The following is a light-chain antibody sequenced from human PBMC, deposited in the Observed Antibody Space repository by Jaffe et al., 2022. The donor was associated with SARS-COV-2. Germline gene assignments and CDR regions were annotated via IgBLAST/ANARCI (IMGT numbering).Light chain of an antibody. J-gene: IGKJ5*01. CDR3: QQYGSAPIT. CDR1: QSVRSSY. Sequence: EIVLTQSPGTLSLSPGERATLSCRASQSVRSSYLAWYQQKPGQAPRLLIYGASSRTTGIPDRFSGSGSGTDFTLTISRLEPEDFAVYYCQQYGSAPITFGQGTRLEIK. CDR2: GAS. V-gene: IGKV3-20*01.